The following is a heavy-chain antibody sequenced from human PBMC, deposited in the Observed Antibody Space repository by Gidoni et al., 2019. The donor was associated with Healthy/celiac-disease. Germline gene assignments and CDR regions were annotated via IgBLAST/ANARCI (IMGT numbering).Heavy chain of an antibody. D-gene: IGHD6-19*01. CDR3: ASSYSSGWFPVDYWFDP. Sequence: QVQLVQSGAEVKKTGASVKVTCKAFGYHYTSYYMQWVRQAPGQGLEWMGWTNPNSGGTNYAQKFQGRFTMTRDTSISTAYMELSRLRSDDTAVYYCASSYSSGWFPVDYWFDPWGQGTLVTVSS. V-gene: IGHV1-2*02. CDR2: TNPNSGGT. CDR1: GYHYTSYY. J-gene: IGHJ5*02.